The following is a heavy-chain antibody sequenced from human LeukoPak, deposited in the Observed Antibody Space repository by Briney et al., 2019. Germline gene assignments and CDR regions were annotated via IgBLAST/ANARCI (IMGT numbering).Heavy chain of an antibody. Sequence: SETLSLTCTVSGGSISSYYWSWIRQPPGKGLEWIGYIYYSGSTNYNPSLKSRVTISVDTSKIQFSLKLSSVTAADTAVYYCARGIRYCSSTSCYRRFNWFDPWGQGTLVTVSS. CDR3: ARGIRYCSSTSCYRRFNWFDP. J-gene: IGHJ5*02. V-gene: IGHV4-59*01. CDR1: GGSISSYY. CDR2: IYYSGST. D-gene: IGHD2-2*02.